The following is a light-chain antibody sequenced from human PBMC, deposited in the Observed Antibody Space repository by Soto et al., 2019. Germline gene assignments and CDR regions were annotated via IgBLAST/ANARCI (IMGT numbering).Light chain of an antibody. J-gene: IGLJ3*02. V-gene: IGLV2-18*02. CDR3: SSYTSYTTLWV. Sequence: QSALTQPPSVSGSPGQSVTISCSGTIDDVTAYYRVSWYQQTPGTAPKLMIYDVSNRPSGVPDRFSGSRSGNTASLTISGLQAEDEGDYYCSSYTSYTTLWVFGGGTKLTVL. CDR1: IDDVTAYYR. CDR2: DVS.